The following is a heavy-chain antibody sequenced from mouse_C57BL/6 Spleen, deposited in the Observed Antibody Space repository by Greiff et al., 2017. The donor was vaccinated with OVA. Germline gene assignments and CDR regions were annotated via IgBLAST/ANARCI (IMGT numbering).Heavy chain of an antibody. J-gene: IGHJ1*03. CDR2: IHPNSGST. CDR1: GYTFTSYW. D-gene: IGHD4-1*01. V-gene: IGHV1-64*01. CDR3: ARLTGTWRYFDV. Sequence: QVQLKQPGAELVKPGASVKLSCKASGYTFTSYWMHWVKQRPGQGLEWIGMIHPNSGSTNYNEKFKSKAQLTVDKSSSTAYMQLSSLTSEDSAVYYCARLTGTWRYFDVWGTGTTVTVSS.